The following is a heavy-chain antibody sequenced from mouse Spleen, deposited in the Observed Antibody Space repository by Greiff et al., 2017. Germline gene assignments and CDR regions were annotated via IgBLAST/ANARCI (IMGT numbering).Heavy chain of an antibody. Sequence: VQLQQPGAELVMPGASVKLSCKASGYTFTSYWMHWVKQRPGQGLEWIGEIDPSDSYTNYNQKFKGKATLTVDKSSSTAYMQLSSLTSEDSAVYYCARSGGGNYKDYAMDYWGQGTSVTVSS. CDR2: IDPSDSYT. CDR3: ARSGGGNYKDYAMDY. D-gene: IGHD2-1*01. J-gene: IGHJ4*01. CDR1: GYTFTSYW. V-gene: IGHV1-69*01.